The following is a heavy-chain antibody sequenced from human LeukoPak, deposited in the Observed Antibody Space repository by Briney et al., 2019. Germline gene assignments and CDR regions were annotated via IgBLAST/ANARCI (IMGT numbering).Heavy chain of an antibody. J-gene: IGHJ3*02. CDR1: GGSISSNTYY. Sequence: SETLSLTCTVSGGSISSNTYYWDWIRQPPGKGLECIGSIYYGGSTYYNPSLKSRAIISVDTSKNQFSLKLSSVTAADTAVYYCARAYYYASSAFDIWGQGTMVTVSS. CDR3: ARAYYYASSAFDI. CDR2: IYYGGST. D-gene: IGHD3-22*01. V-gene: IGHV4-39*01.